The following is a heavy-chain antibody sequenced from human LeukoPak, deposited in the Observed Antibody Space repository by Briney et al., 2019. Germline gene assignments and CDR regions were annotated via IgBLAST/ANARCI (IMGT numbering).Heavy chain of an antibody. CDR1: VGTFSSYA. Sequence: SVKVSCKASVGTFSSYAISWVRQAPGQGLEWMGGTIPIFGTANYAQKFQGRVTIAADESTSTAYMELSSLRSEDTAVYYCARETYCSSTSCPPAPWGQGTMVTVSS. J-gene: IGHJ3*01. CDR3: ARETYCSSTSCPPAP. V-gene: IGHV1-69*13. D-gene: IGHD2-2*01. CDR2: TIPIFGTA.